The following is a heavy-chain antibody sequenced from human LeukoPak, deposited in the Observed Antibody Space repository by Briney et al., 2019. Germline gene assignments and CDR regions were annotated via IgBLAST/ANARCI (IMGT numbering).Heavy chain of an antibody. CDR3: ATFGGDWRGFDY. CDR1: GGSISSYY. D-gene: IGHD2-21*02. J-gene: IGHJ4*02. V-gene: IGHV4-59*01. CDR2: IYYSGST. Sequence: PSETLSLTCTVSGGSISSYYWSWIRQPPGKGLEWIGYIYYSGSTNYNPSLKSRVTISVDTSKNQFSLKLSSVTAADTAVYYCATFGGDWRGFDYWGQGTLVTVSS.